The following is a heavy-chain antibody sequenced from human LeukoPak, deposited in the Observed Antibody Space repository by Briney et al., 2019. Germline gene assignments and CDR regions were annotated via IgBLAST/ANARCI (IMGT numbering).Heavy chain of an antibody. Sequence: SETLSLTCTVSGGSISSSSNYWGWIRQPPGKGLEWIGSIYYSGSTYYNPSLKSRVTISVDTSKNQFSLKLSSVTAADTAVYYCARVGGLEYSSSPDYWGQGTLVTVSS. D-gene: IGHD6-6*01. CDR1: GGSISSSSNY. V-gene: IGHV4-39*07. CDR3: ARVGGLEYSSSPDY. CDR2: IYYSGST. J-gene: IGHJ4*02.